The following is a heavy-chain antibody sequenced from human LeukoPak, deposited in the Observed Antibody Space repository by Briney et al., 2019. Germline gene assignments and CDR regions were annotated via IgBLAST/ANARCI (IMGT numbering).Heavy chain of an antibody. D-gene: IGHD3-10*02. J-gene: IGHJ5*02. V-gene: IGHV1-24*01. CDR2: FDPEDGET. CDR1: GYTLTELS. Sequence: GASVKVSCKVSGYTLTELSMHWVRQAPGKGLEWMGGFDPEDGETIYAQKFQGRVTMTEDTSTDTAYMELSSLRSEDTAVYYCATFQGRNYVRWFDPWGQGTLVTVSS. CDR3: ATFQGRNYVRWFDP.